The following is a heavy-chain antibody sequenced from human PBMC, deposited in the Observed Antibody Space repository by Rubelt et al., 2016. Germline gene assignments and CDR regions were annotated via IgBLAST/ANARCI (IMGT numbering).Heavy chain of an antibody. J-gene: IGHJ4*02. CDR2: IKSDGSTT. Sequence: EVQLVESGGGLIQPGGSLRLSCAASGFTVSSNYMSWVRQAPGKGLVWVSRIKSDGSTTDYADSVKGRLTISRDNARNTLFLQMNGLRVEEPAVYYCAKDRWNGQPWGSDYWGQGTLVTVSS. CDR1: GFTVSSNY. D-gene: IGHD3-3*01. CDR3: AKDRWNGQPWGSDY. V-gene: IGHV3-74*01.